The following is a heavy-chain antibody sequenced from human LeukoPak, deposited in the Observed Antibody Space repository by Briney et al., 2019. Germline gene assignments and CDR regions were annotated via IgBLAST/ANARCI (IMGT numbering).Heavy chain of an antibody. CDR2: SDGRST. J-gene: IGHJ4*01. V-gene: IGHV3-74*01. CDR1: GFTFSGYS. D-gene: IGHD4-11*01. CDR3: ARDDYNRL. Sequence: GESLRLSCAASGFTFSGYSMNWVRQAPGKGLVWVSRSDGRSTTYADSVKGRFTFSRDNSKNTFYLQMNSLRAEDTAVYYCARDDYNRLWGQGTLVTVSS.